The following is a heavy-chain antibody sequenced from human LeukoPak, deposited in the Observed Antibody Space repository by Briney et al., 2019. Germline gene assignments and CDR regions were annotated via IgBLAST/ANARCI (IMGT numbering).Heavy chain of an antibody. CDR2: FDPGSGEI. J-gene: IGHJ4*02. Sequence: ASVKVSCKVSGYSLTELSTHWVRQAPGKGREWMGGFDPGSGEIIYEQKFQDRVTMTEDTSTDTAYMELSSLRSEDTALYYCATGTHYDLLPLWGQGTLVTVSS. CDR3: ATGTHYDLLPL. D-gene: IGHD3-9*01. CDR1: GYSLTELS. V-gene: IGHV1-24*01.